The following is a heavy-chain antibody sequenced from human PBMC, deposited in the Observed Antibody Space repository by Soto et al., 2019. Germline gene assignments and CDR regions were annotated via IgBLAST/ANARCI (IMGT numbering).Heavy chain of an antibody. J-gene: IGHJ4*02. CDR1: GGSISSYY. V-gene: IGHV4-59*01. CDR2: IYYSGST. D-gene: IGHD3-22*01. Sequence: PSETLSLTCTVSGGSISSYYCSWIRQPPGKGLEWIGYIYYSGSTNYNPSLKSRVTISVDTSKNQFSLKLSSVTAADTAVYYCARGLSYYYDSSGYYPFDYWGQGTLVTVSS. CDR3: ARGLSYYYDSSGYYPFDY.